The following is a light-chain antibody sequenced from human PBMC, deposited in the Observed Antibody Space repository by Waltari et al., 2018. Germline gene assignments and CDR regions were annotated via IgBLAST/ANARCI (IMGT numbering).Light chain of an antibody. Sequence: EIVMTQSPATLSVSPGERATLSCRASQGISSDLAWYQQKPGQAHRLLIFGASTRATGVPARFSCSGSGTEFTLTISSLQSEDFGVYYCQQSKIWPAFGQGTKVEIK. J-gene: IGKJ1*01. CDR2: GAS. CDR1: QGISSD. V-gene: IGKV3-15*01. CDR3: QQSKIWPA.